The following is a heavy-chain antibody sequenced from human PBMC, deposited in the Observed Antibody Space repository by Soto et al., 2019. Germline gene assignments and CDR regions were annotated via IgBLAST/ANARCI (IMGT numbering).Heavy chain of an antibody. CDR2: INNSGST. D-gene: IGHD6-19*01. J-gene: IGHJ4*02. V-gene: IGHV4-34*01. Sequence: WETLSLTCAVYGGSFSGYYWSWIRQPPGKGLEWIGEINNSGSTNYNPSLKSRVTISVDTSKNQFSLKLSSVTAADTAVYYCAIGPVGIAVAGTFDYWGQGTLVTVSS. CDR1: GGSFSGYY. CDR3: AIGPVGIAVAGTFDY.